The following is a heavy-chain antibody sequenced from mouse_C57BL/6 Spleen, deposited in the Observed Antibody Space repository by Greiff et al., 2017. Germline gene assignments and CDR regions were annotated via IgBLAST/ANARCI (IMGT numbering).Heavy chain of an antibody. CDR3: AKLGFAY. J-gene: IGHJ3*01. V-gene: IGHV1-82*01. CDR1: GYAFSSSW. Sequence: VQLQQSGPELVKPGASVKISCKASGYAFSSSWMNWVKQRPGKGLVWIGQIYPGDGDTNYNGKFKSKATLTADKSSSTAYMQLRSLTCEDSAVSCCAKLGFAYWGQGTLVTVSA. CDR2: IYPGDGDT.